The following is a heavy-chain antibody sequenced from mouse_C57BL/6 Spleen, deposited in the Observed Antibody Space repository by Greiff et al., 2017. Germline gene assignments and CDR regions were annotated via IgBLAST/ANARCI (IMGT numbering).Heavy chain of an antibody. CDR3: TRFYYGNYEDAMDY. Sequence: EVHLVESGEGLVKPGGSLKLSCAASGFTFSSYAMSWVRQTPEKRLEWVAYISSGGDYIYYADAVKGRFTISRDNARNTLYLQMSSLKSEDTAMYYCTRFYYGNYEDAMDYWGQGTSVTVSS. V-gene: IGHV5-9-1*02. CDR2: ISSGGDYI. CDR1: GFTFSSYA. D-gene: IGHD2-1*01. J-gene: IGHJ4*01.